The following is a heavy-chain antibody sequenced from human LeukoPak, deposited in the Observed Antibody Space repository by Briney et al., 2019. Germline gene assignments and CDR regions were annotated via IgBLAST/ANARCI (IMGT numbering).Heavy chain of an antibody. CDR3: ARCGIVGVPAAIQDY. J-gene: IGHJ4*02. D-gene: IGHD2-2*01. CDR1: GYTFTSYY. Sequence: ASLKVSCKASGYTFTSYYMHWVRQAPGQGLEWMGLINPSGGSTSYAQKFQGRVTMTRDTPTSTVYMELSSLRSEDTAVYYCARCGIVGVPAAIQDYWGQGTLVTVSS. CDR2: INPSGGST. V-gene: IGHV1-46*03.